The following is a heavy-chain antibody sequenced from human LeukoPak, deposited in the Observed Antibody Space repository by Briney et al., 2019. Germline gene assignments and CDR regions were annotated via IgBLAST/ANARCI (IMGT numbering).Heavy chain of an antibody. J-gene: IGHJ6*03. V-gene: IGHV3-23*01. D-gene: IGHD6-19*01. CDR3: AREVAVAGRYYYYYMDV. CDR2: ISGSGGST. Sequence: SGGSLRLSCAASGFTFSSYAMSWVRQAPGKGLEWVSAISGSGGSTYYADSVKGRFTISRDNAKNTLYLQMNSLRAEDTAVYYCAREVAVAGRYYYYYMDVWGKGTTVTVSS. CDR1: GFTFSSYA.